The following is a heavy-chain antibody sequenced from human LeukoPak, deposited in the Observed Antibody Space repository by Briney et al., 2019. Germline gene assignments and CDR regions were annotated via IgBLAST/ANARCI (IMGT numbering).Heavy chain of an antibody. Sequence: GGSLRLSCAGSGFTFSSYSMNWVRQAPGKGLEWVSSISSSSSYIYYADSVKGRFTISRDNAKKSLYLQMNSLRAEDTAVYYCARANDNYYYYYMDVWGKGTTVTISS. CDR3: ARANDNYYYYYMDV. D-gene: IGHD3-9*01. J-gene: IGHJ6*03. V-gene: IGHV3-21*01. CDR1: GFTFSSYS. CDR2: ISSSSSYI.